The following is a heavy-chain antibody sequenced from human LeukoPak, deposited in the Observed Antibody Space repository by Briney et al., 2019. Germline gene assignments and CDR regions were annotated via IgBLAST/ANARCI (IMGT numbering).Heavy chain of an antibody. V-gene: IGHV4-38-2*02. Sequence: PSETLSLTSVVSGYSISSGYHWGWIRQPPGKGLEWIWSVYRSGTTYYDPSLKSRVTISVDTSKNQISRKVRSVTAADTAMYYCARENWVFDYWGQGILVTVSS. CDR3: ARENWVFDY. D-gene: IGHD7-27*01. CDR2: VYRSGTT. J-gene: IGHJ4*02. CDR1: GYSISSGYH.